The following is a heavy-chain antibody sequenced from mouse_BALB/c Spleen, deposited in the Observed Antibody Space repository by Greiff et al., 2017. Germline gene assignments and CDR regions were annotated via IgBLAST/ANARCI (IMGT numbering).Heavy chain of an antibody. V-gene: IGHV3-6*02. CDR3: ASIYDYDDYAMDY. J-gene: IGHJ4*01. D-gene: IGHD2-4*01. CDR2: ISYDGSN. CDR1: GYSITSGYY. Sequence: EVQRVESGPGLVKPSQSLSLTCSVTGYSITSGYYWNWIRQFPGNKLEWMGYISYDGSNNYNPSLKNRISITRDTSKNQFFLKLNSVTTEDTATYYCASIYDYDDYAMDYWGQGTSVTVSA.